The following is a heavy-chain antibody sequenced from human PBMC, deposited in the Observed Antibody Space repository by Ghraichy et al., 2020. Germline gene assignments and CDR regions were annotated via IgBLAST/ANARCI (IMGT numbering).Heavy chain of an antibody. CDR3: AREQDSSGSPRFDP. D-gene: IGHD3-22*01. Sequence: SETLSLTCTVSGGSISSSSYYWGWIRQPPGKGLEWIGSIYYSGSTYYNPSLKSRVTISVDTSKNQFSLKLSSVTAADTAVYYCAREQDSSGSPRFDPWGQGTLVTVSS. J-gene: IGHJ5*02. V-gene: IGHV4-39*07. CDR1: GGSISSSSYY. CDR2: IYYSGST.